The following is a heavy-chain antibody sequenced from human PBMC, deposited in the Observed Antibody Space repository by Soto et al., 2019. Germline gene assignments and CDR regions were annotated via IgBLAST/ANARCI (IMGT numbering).Heavy chain of an antibody. CDR1: GGSISSGGDS. J-gene: IGHJ6*02. D-gene: IGHD2-21*02. V-gene: IGHV4-30-2*01. CDR3: ARDLWGYCGTDCYPLDV. CDR2: MYHSGST. Sequence: PSETLSLTCAVSGGSISSGGDSWSWIRQPPGKGLEWIGYMYHSGSTYYNPSLKSRVTISVDTSKNQFSLKLNSVTAADTAVYYCARDLWGYCGTDCYPLDVWGQGTTVTVSS.